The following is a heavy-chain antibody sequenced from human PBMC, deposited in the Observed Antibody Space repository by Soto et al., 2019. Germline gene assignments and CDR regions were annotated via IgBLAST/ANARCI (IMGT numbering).Heavy chain of an antibody. V-gene: IGHV3-11*01. D-gene: IGHD2-2*01. CDR2: ISSSGSTI. Sequence: GSLRLSLSACGFTFRDYYMRWIRQAPGNGLEWVSYISSSGSTIYYADSVKGRFTISRDNAKNSLYLQMNRPRAADTAVYYCARDPGSGSTPSHYYYGMDVWGQGTTVTVSS. CDR1: GFTFRDYY. CDR3: ARDPGSGSTPSHYYYGMDV. J-gene: IGHJ6*02.